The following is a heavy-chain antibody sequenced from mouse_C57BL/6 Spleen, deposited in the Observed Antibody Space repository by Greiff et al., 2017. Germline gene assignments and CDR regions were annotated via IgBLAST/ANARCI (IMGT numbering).Heavy chain of an antibody. CDR1: GYAFSSSW. CDR3: ARKEGITRGYFDV. J-gene: IGHJ1*03. Sequence: VQLQQSGPELVKPGASVKISCKASGYAFSSSWMNWVKQRPGKGLEWIGRIYPGDGDTNYNGKFKGKATLTADKSSSTAYMQLSSLTSEDSAVYFCARKEGITRGYFDVWGTGTTVTVSS. D-gene: IGHD1-1*01. CDR2: IYPGDGDT. V-gene: IGHV1-82*01.